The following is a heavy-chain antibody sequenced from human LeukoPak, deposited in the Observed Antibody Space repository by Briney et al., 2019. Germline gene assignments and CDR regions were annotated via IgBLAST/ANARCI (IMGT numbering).Heavy chain of an antibody. Sequence: AAVTDSCKASGFTFTNYYMHWVRQAPGQGLEWMGIINPSGGSTSYAQKFQGRLTMTRDTSTSTVYMELSSLRSEDTAVYYCARLGFLDYWGQGTLVTVSS. CDR1: GFTFTNYY. CDR3: ARLGFLDY. J-gene: IGHJ4*02. V-gene: IGHV1-46*01. CDR2: INPSGGST.